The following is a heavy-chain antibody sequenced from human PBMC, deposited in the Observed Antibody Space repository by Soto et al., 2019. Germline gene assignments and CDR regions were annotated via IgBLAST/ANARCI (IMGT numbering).Heavy chain of an antibody. D-gene: IGHD2-21*02. J-gene: IGHJ4*02. CDR1: GGTFGSYA. V-gene: IGHV1-69*13. Sequence: SVKVSCKASGGTFGSYAISWVRQAPGQGLEWMGGIIPIFGTANYAQKFQGRVTITADESTSTAYMELSSLRSEDTAVYYCARAGPATAYFDYWGQGTLVTVSS. CDR2: IIPIFGTA. CDR3: ARAGPATAYFDY.